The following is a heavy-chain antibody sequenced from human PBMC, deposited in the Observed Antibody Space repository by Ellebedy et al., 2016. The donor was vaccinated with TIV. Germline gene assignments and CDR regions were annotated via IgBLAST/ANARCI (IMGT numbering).Heavy chain of an antibody. Sequence: AASVTVSCKASGGTLSSYAIGWVRQAPGQGLEWLGGIVAKFDALSYAHRFRGRLTISAAESTDESTITVYMELSGLRSEDTAVYYCARDMAYFDSWGQGTLVTVSS. J-gene: IGHJ4*02. CDR2: IVAKFDAL. D-gene: IGHD5-24*01. CDR1: GGTLSSYA. CDR3: ARDMAYFDS. V-gene: IGHV1-69*13.